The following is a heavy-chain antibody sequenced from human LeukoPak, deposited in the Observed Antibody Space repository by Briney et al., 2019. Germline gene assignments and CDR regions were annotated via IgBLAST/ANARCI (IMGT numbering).Heavy chain of an antibody. V-gene: IGHV1-8*03. CDR2: MNPNSGNT. D-gene: IGHD5-12*01. CDR1: GYTFTSYD. J-gene: IGHJ6*03. Sequence: ASVKVSCKASGYTFTSYDINWVRQATGQGLEWMGWMNPNSGNTGYAQKFQGRVTITRNTSISTAYMELSSLRSEDTAVYYCARANSGYDYPPSYYYYMDVWGKGTTVTVSS. CDR3: ARANSGYDYPPSYYYYMDV.